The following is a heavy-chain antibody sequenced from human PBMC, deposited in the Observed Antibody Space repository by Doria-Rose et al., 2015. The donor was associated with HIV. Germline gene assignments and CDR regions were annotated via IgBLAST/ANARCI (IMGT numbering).Heavy chain of an antibody. CDR3: ARIKSSRWYHKYYFDF. V-gene: IGHV2-26*01. D-gene: IGHD6-13*01. CDR1: GVSLSSPGMG. CDR2: IFSDDER. J-gene: IGHJ4*01. Sequence: QITLKESGPVLVKPTETLTLTCTVSGVSLSSPGMGVSWIRQPPGKALEWLANIFSDDERSSKTSLKSRLTISRGTSKSQVVRTMTDMDPVDTATYYCARIKSSRWYHKYYFDFWGQGTLVIVSA.